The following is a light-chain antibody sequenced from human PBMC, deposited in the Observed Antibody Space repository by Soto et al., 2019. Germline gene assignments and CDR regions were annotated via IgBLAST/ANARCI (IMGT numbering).Light chain of an antibody. CDR2: GAS. Sequence: ENVLTQSIGIMSLSPLERDKLSCSSSQSVSNDFLAWYQQKPGQAPRLLIYGASTRATGIPARFSGSGSGTEFTLTISSLQSEDFAVYYCQQYNNWPPWTFGQGTKVDIK. V-gene: IGKV3-15*01. CDR3: QQYNNWPPWT. CDR1: QSVSNDF. J-gene: IGKJ1*01.